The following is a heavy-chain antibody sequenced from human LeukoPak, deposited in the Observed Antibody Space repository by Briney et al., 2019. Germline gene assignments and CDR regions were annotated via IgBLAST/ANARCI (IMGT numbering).Heavy chain of an antibody. Sequence: PGGSLRLSCAASGFTFSSYAMSWVRQAPGKGLEWLSAISSSGGATYYAASVKGRFTISRDMSKNTVFLQMNSRSVEDIAVYYCARQIGYCSDGNCYFDYWGQGALVTVSS. J-gene: IGHJ4*02. D-gene: IGHD2-15*01. CDR2: ISSSGGAT. CDR1: GFTFSSYA. CDR3: ARQIGYCSDGNCYFDY. V-gene: IGHV3-23*01.